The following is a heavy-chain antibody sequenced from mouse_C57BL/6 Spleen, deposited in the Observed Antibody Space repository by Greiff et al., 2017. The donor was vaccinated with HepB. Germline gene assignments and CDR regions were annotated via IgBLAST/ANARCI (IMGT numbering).Heavy chain of an antibody. Sequence: VQLVESGPGLVAPSQSLSITCTVSGFSLTSYGVSWVRQPPGKGLEWLGVIWGDGSTNYHSALISRLSISKDNSKSQVFLKLNSLQTDVTATYYCAKESIYYYGSSYLPYWYFDVWGTGTTVTVSS. CDR3: AKESIYYYGSSYLPYWYFDV. D-gene: IGHD1-1*01. V-gene: IGHV2-3*01. CDR2: IWGDGST. CDR1: GFSLTSYG. J-gene: IGHJ1*03.